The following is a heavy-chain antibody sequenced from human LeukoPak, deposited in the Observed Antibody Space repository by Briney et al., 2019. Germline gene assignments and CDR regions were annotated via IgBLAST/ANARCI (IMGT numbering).Heavy chain of an antibody. V-gene: IGHV4-34*01. D-gene: IGHD3-10*01. CDR1: GGSFSGYY. J-gene: IGHJ5*02. CDR2: INHSGST. CDR3: ARLRGYYGSGSYLRPSNWFDP. Sequence: SETLSLTCAVYGGSFSGYYWSWIRQPPGKGLEWIGEINHSGSTSYNPSLKSRVTISVDTSKNQFSLKLSSVTAADTAVYYCARLRGYYGSGSYLRPSNWFDPWGQGTLVTVSS.